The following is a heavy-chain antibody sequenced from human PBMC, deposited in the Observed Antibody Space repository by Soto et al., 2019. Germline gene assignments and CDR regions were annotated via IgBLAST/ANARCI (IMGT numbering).Heavy chain of an antibody. CDR1: GGSFSGYY. Sequence: PSETLSLTCAVYGGSFSGYYLTWIRQPPGTGLEWIGEINHSGSTYYNPSLKSRVTISVDTSKNQFSLKLSSVTAADTAVYYCASWRVTIFGVVIPFDYWGQGALVTVSS. D-gene: IGHD3-3*01. CDR2: INHSGST. J-gene: IGHJ4*02. V-gene: IGHV4-34*09. CDR3: ASWRVTIFGVVIPFDY.